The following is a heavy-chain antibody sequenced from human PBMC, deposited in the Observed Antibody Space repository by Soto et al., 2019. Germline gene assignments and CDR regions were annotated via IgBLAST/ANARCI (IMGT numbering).Heavy chain of an antibody. D-gene: IGHD4-17*01. CDR2: IYYSGST. Sequence: SETLSLTCTVSGGSISSGGYYWSWIRQHPGKGLEWIGYIYYSGSTYYNPSLKSRVTISVDTSKNQFSLKLSSVTAADTAVYYCARSDDYGDYGRSYYFDYWGQGTLVTVSS. J-gene: IGHJ4*02. V-gene: IGHV4-31*03. CDR3: ARSDDYGDYGRSYYFDY. CDR1: GGSISSGGYY.